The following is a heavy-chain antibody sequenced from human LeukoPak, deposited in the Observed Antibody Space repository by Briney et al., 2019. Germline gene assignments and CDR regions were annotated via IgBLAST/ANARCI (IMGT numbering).Heavy chain of an antibody. CDR1: GYSFTGYY. CDR3: ARDLVTSSSWYNWFDP. D-gene: IGHD6-13*01. Sequence: GASVKVSCKASGYSFTGYYMHLVRQAPGRGLEWMGRINPNSGGTNYAQKFQGRVTMTRDTSISTAYMELSRLRSDDTAVYYCARDLVTSSSWYNWFDPWGQGTLVTVSS. V-gene: IGHV1-2*06. CDR2: INPNSGGT. J-gene: IGHJ5*02.